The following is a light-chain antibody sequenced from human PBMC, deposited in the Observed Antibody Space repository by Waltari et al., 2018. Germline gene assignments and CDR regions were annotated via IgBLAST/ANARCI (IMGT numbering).Light chain of an antibody. J-gene: IGLJ1*01. CDR2: DVS. V-gene: IGLV2-14*03. CDR1: STDVGGNKY. Sequence: QSALTQPASVSGSPGPSITISCTGSSTDVGGNKYVSWYQQHPDKPPKLIIYDVSDRPSGVSHRFSGSKSGNTASLTISGLQAEDEADYYCSSYTAIITGVFGTGTKVTVL. CDR3: SSYTAIITGV.